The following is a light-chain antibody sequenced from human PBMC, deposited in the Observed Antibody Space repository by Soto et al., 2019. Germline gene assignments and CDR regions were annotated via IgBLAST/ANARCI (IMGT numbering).Light chain of an antibody. CDR3: QQYNNWPPT. V-gene: IGKV3D-15*01. CDR1: QNISSS. J-gene: IGKJ5*01. Sequence: EIVLTQSPGTMSLSPGERATLSCRASQNISSSLIWYQPKPGQAPRLRIYDVSNRATGIPARFSGSGSGTEFTLSMSSLQSEDFAVYYCQQYNNWPPTFGQGTRLEIK. CDR2: DVS.